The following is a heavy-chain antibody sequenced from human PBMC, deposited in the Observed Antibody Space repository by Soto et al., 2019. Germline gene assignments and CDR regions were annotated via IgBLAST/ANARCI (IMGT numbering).Heavy chain of an antibody. V-gene: IGHV4-30-4*01. Sequence: SETLSLTCSISGGSISSGYYYWSWIRQPPGKGLEWIGNIYYSGNTHYNPSLKSRVTVSIDTSQNQFLLTVTSVTAADSAVYYCARESGDNWDYEAYWGQGTPVTVSS. CDR3: ARESGDNWDYEAY. J-gene: IGHJ4*02. CDR1: GGSISSGYYY. CDR2: IYYSGNT. D-gene: IGHD1-7*01.